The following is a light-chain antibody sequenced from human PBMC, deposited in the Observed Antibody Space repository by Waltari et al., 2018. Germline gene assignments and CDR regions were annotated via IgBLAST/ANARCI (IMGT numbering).Light chain of an antibody. J-gene: IGKJ4*01. CDR2: DAT. CDR1: QSVSSY. Sequence: EIVLTHSPATLSLSPGESATLSCRASQSVSSYLAWYQQKPGQPPRLLIYDATKSATGITARFSGSGSGTDFTLTIRSLEPEDFAVYYCQQRSSWPLTFGGGTKVEIK. CDR3: QQRSSWPLT. V-gene: IGKV3-11*01.